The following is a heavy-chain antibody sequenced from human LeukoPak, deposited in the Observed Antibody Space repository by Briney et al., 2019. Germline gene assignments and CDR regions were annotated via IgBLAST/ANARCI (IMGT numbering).Heavy chain of an antibody. Sequence: SETLSLTCAVYGGPFSGYYWSWIRQPPGKGLEWIGEINHSGSTNYNPSLKSRVTISVDTSKNQFSLKLSSVTAADTAVYYCARVPVVVIRYYFDYWGQGTLVTVSS. V-gene: IGHV4-34*01. D-gene: IGHD3-22*01. CDR1: GGPFSGYY. CDR2: INHSGST. J-gene: IGHJ4*02. CDR3: ARVPVVVIRYYFDY.